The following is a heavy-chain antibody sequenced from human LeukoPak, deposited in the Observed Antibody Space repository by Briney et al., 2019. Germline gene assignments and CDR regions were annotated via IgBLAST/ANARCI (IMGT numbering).Heavy chain of an antibody. D-gene: IGHD1-1*01. CDR2: IFYSGST. J-gene: IGHJ4*02. CDR1: SGSISTSNYY. V-gene: IGHV4-39*07. CDR3: ARVKGWNDYYSDY. Sequence: SETLSLTCTVSSGSISTSNYYWGWVRQPPGKALEWIGNIFYSGSTYYSPSLKSRVTISLDTSRNQFSLKLSSVTAADTAVYYCARVKGWNDYYSDYWGQGTLVTVSS.